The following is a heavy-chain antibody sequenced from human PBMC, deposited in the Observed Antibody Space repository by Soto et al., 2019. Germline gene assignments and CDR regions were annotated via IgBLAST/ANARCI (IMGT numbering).Heavy chain of an antibody. Sequence: GESLKISCKGSGYSFTSYWIGVVRQMTGKGLEWMGIIYPGDSDTRYSPSFQGQVTISADKSISTAYLQWSSLKASDTAMYYCARHRPSTTPSPSWYYYMDVWGKATTVTVS. D-gene: IGHD4-17*01. CDR3: ARHRPSTTPSPSWYYYMDV. J-gene: IGHJ6*03. CDR2: IYPGDSDT. V-gene: IGHV5-51*01. CDR1: GYSFTSYW.